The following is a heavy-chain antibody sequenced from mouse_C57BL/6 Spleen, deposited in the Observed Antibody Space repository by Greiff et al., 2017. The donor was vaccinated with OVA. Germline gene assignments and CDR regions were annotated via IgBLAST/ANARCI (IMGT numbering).Heavy chain of an antibody. V-gene: IGHV1-61*01. CDR3: AREGFYSNYPMDY. CDR1: GYTFTSYW. Sequence: QQPGAELVRPGSSVKLSCKASGYTFTSYWMDWVKQRPGQGLEWIGNIYPSDSETHYNQKFKDKATLTVDKSSSTAYMQLSSLTSEDSAVYYCAREGFYSNYPMDYWGQGTSVTVSS. J-gene: IGHJ4*01. CDR2: IYPSDSET. D-gene: IGHD2-5*01.